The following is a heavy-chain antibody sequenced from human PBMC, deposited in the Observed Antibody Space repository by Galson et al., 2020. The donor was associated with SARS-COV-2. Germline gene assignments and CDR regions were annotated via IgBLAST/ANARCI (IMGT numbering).Heavy chain of an antibody. Sequence: GGSLRLSCAASGFTFSSYAMSWVRQAPGKGLEWVSAISGSGGSTYYADSVKGRFTISRDNSKNTLYLQMNSLRAEDTAVYYCAKGPMSLSVLLGTNWGQGTLVTVSS. CDR3: AKGPMSLSVLLGTN. D-gene: IGHD3-10*01. V-gene: IGHV3-23*01. J-gene: IGHJ4*02. CDR2: ISGSGGST. CDR1: GFTFSSYA.